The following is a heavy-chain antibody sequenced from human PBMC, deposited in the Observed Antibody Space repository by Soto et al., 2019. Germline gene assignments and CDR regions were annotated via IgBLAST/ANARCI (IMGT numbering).Heavy chain of an antibody. Sequence: QVQLVQSGAEVKKPGSSVKVSCKASGGTFSRYAISWVRQAPGQGLEWMGGIIPIFGTANYAQTFQGRVTSTADESTSTAYMELSSLRFEDTAVYYCARAIVGPTTTWWLDPWGQGTLVTVSS. J-gene: IGHJ5*02. CDR1: GGTFSRYA. D-gene: IGHD1-26*01. CDR3: ARAIVGPTTTWWLDP. V-gene: IGHV1-69*01. CDR2: IIPIFGTA.